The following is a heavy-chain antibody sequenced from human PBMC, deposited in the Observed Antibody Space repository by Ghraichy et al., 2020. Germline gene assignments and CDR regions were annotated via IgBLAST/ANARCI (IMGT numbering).Heavy chain of an antibody. D-gene: IGHD3-22*01. V-gene: IGHV3-30-3*01. Sequence: GGSLRLSCAASGFTFSSYAMHWVRQAPGKGLEWVAVISYDGSNKYYADSVKGRFTISRDNSKNTLYLQMNSLRAEDTAVYYCARDPDYYDSSGYYSYAFDIWGQGTMVTVSS. CDR1: GFTFSSYA. J-gene: IGHJ3*02. CDR2: ISYDGSNK. CDR3: ARDPDYYDSSGYYSYAFDI.